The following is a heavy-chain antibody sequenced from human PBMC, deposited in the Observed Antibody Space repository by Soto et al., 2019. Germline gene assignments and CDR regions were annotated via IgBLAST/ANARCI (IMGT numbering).Heavy chain of an antibody. CDR2: IIPIFGTA. D-gene: IGHD2-2*01. CDR1: GGTFSSYA. Sequence: SVKVSCKASGGTFSSYAISWVRQAPGQGLEWMGGIIPIFGTANYAQKFQGRVTITADKSTSTAYMELSSLRSEDTAVYYCARARYCSSTSCYLYYGMDVWGQGTTVTVSS. V-gene: IGHV1-69*06. J-gene: IGHJ6*02. CDR3: ARARYCSSTSCYLYYGMDV.